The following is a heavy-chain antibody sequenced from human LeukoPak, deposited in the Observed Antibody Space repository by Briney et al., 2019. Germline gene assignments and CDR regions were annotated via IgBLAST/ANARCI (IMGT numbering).Heavy chain of an antibody. D-gene: IGHD3-3*01. Sequence: SVKVSCKASGGTFSSYAISWVRQAPGQGLEWMGGIIPILGTANYAQKFQGRVTITADESTSTAYMELSSLRSEDTAVYYCARVGPSLRFLEWAEGNWFDPWGQGTLVTVSS. CDR2: IIPILGTA. J-gene: IGHJ5*02. V-gene: IGHV1-69*13. CDR3: ARVGPSLRFLEWAEGNWFDP. CDR1: GGTFSSYA.